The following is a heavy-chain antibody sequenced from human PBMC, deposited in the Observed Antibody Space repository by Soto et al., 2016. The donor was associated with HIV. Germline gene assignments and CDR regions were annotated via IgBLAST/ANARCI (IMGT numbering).Heavy chain of an antibody. CDR2: ISWNSGSI. CDR3: AKDGGPYWVGEGPYGGNSGPFDY. V-gene: IGHV3-9*03. J-gene: IGHJ4*02. CDR1: GFTFDDYA. D-gene: IGHD2-21*01. Sequence: EVQLVESGEGLVQPGRSLRLSCAASGFTFDDYAMHWVRQAPGKGLEWVSGISWNSGSIGYADSVKGRFTISRDNAKNSLYLQMNSLRAEDMALYYCAKDGGPYWVGEGPYGGNSGPFDYWGQGTLVTVSS.